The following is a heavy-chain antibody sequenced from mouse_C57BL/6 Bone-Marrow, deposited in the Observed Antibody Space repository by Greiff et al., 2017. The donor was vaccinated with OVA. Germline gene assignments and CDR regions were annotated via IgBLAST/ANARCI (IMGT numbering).Heavy chain of an antibody. CDR2: ISDGGSYT. J-gene: IGHJ1*03. D-gene: IGHD2-13*01. V-gene: IGHV5-4*01. Sequence: DVMLVESGGGLVKPGGSLKLSCAASGFTFSSYAMSWVRQTPEKRLEWVATISDGGSYTYYPDNVKGRFTISRDNAKNNLYLQMSHLKSEDTAVYYCARDGLRYFDVWGTGTTVTVSS. CDR3: ARDGLRYFDV. CDR1: GFTFSSYA.